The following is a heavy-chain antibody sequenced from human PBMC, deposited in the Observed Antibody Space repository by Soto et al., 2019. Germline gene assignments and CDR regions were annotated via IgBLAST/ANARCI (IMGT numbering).Heavy chain of an antibody. D-gene: IGHD6-13*01. CDR2: TYYSGST. V-gene: IGHV4-39*01. CDR3: EKVYTSISYLTS. CDR1: GGSISSSSFY. J-gene: IGHJ5*01. Sequence: TSETLSLTCTVSGGSISSSSFYWGRVRQPPGKGLEWIGHTYYSGSTYYNPSLKSRVTMSVDTSKNQFSLKLSSVIAADTAVYYCEKVYTSISYLTSWGHRTLVTVTS.